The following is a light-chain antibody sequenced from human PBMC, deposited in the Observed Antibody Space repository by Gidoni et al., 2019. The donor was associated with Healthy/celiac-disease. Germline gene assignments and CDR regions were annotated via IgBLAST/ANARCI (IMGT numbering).Light chain of an antibody. CDR3: QQRSNWPPLT. Sequence: VLTQSPATLSLSPGERATLSCRASQSVSSYLAWYQQKPGQAPRLLIYDASNRATGIPARFSGSGSGTDFTRTISSLEPEDFAVYYCQQRSNWPPLTFGGGTKVEIK. V-gene: IGKV3-11*01. J-gene: IGKJ4*01. CDR1: QSVSSY. CDR2: DAS.